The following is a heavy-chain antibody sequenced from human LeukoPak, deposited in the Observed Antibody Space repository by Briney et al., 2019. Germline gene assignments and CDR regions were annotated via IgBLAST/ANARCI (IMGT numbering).Heavy chain of an antibody. CDR3: AKVSVGVPPMGGDSHDDDAFDI. D-gene: IGHD2-21*01. CDR1: GFTFSSYA. J-gene: IGHJ3*02. CDR2: ISGSGGST. V-gene: IGHV3-23*01. Sequence: GGSLRLSCAAPGFTFSSYAMSWVRQAPGKGLEWVSAISGSGGSTYYADSVKGRFTISRDNSKNTLYLQMNSLRAEDTAVYYCAKVSVGVPPMGGDSHDDDAFDIWGQGTMVTVSS.